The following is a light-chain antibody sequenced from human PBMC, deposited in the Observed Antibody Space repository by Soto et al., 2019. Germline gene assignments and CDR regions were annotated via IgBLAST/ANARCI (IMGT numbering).Light chain of an antibody. CDR1: QGVSSDS. V-gene: IGKV3-20*01. CDR2: GAS. CDR3: QQYGSSPPT. Sequence: EIVLTQSPGTLSFSPGERATLSCRASQGVSSDSLAWYQQKPGQAPRLLIYGASSRATGIPDRFSDSGSGTDFTLTVSRLEPEDFAVFYCQQYGSSPPTFGQGTKVEIK. J-gene: IGKJ2*01.